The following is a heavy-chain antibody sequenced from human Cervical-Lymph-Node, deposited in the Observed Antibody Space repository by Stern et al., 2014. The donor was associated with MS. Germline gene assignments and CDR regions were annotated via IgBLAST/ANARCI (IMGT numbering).Heavy chain of an antibody. CDR2: TYYKSKWYK. D-gene: IGHD3-10*01. CDR1: GDSVSSNSAA. V-gene: IGHV6-1*01. Sequence: DQLVESGPGLVKPSQTLSLTCAISGDSVSSNSAAWNWIRQSPSRGLEWLGRTYYKSKWYKDYAVSVKSRITINLDTSRNQFSLQLNSVTPEDTAMYYCARDTRRGRFSLGFDYGGLGTLVTVSS. CDR3: ARDTRRGRFSLGFDY. J-gene: IGHJ4*02.